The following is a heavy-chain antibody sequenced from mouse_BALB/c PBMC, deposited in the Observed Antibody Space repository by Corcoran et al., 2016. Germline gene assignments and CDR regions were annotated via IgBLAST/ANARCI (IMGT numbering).Heavy chain of an antibody. Sequence: EVQLQQSGAELVRPGALVKLSCKASGFNIKDYYMHWGKQRHEQGLEWIGWIDPENGNTRYDPKLQGKASITADTASNPAYLQLSILTSEDTAVYYCARGRGRFAYWGQGPLVTVSA. J-gene: IGHJ3*01. CDR2: IDPENGNT. V-gene: IGHV14-1*02. CDR3: ARGRGRFAY. CDR1: GFNIKDYY.